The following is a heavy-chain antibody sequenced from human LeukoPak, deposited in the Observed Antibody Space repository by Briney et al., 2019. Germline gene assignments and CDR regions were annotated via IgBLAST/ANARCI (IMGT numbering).Heavy chain of an antibody. D-gene: IGHD3-22*01. CDR3: ARARNNYDSSGFSALDY. V-gene: IGHV3-23*01. CDR1: GFTFSNYA. Sequence: PGGSLRLSCAASGFTFSNYAMSWVRQAPGKGLEWVSIISGSGGYTYYADSVKGRFTLSRDNSKNTLYLQMNSLRAEDTAVYYCARARNNYDSSGFSALDYWGQGTLVTVSS. CDR2: ISGSGGYT. J-gene: IGHJ4*02.